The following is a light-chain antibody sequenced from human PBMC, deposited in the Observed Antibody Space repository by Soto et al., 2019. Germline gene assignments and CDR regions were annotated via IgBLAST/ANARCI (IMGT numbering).Light chain of an antibody. CDR3: QQSGDTPPWM. Sequence: DIQMTQSPSTLSGSVGDRVTITCQASQDISNYLNWYQQKPGKAPKLLIYDASNLETGVPSRFSGSGSGTDFTFTISSLQPEDFATYYCQQSGDTPPWMFGQGTKVDIK. CDR2: DAS. CDR1: QDISNY. J-gene: IGKJ1*01. V-gene: IGKV1-33*01.